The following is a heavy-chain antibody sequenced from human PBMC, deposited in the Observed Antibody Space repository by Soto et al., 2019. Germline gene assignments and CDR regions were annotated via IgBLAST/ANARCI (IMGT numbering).Heavy chain of an antibody. V-gene: IGHV1-69*04. CDR2: IIPILGIA. J-gene: IGHJ5*02. CDR1: GGTFSSYT. Sequence: SVKVSCKASGGTFSSYTISWVRQAPGQGLEWMGRIIPILGIANYAQKFQGRVTITADKSTSTAYMELSSLRSEDTAVYSCARDLSRDIVVVPAAVWFDPWGQGTLVTVSS. D-gene: IGHD2-2*01. CDR3: ARDLSRDIVVVPAAVWFDP.